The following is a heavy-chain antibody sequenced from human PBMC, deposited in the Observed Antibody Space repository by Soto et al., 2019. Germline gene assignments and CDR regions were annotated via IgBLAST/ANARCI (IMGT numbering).Heavy chain of an antibody. Sequence: EVQLVESGGGLVQPGGSLRRSCAASGFTFSSYSMNWVRQAPGKGLEGVSYISSSSRTIYYADSVKGRFTISRDKAKNSLYLQMNRLRAEDTAVYYCAGIGSRLSSDYWGQGTLVTVSS. V-gene: IGHV3-48*01. D-gene: IGHD3-16*02. J-gene: IGHJ4*02. CDR1: GFTFSSYS. CDR2: ISSSSRTI. CDR3: AGIGSRLSSDY.